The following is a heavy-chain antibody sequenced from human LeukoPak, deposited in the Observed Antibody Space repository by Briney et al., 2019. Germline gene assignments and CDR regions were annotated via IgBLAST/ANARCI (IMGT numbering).Heavy chain of an antibody. J-gene: IGHJ3*02. CDR3: ARGDTAMVRTFDI. Sequence: SETLSLTCTVSGGSISSHYWSWIRQPPGKGLEWLGYIYYSGSTNYNPSLKSRVTISVDTSKNQFSLKLSSVTAADTAVYYCARGDTAMVRTFDIWGQGAMVTVSS. V-gene: IGHV4-59*11. D-gene: IGHD5-18*01. CDR1: GGSISSHY. CDR2: IYYSGST.